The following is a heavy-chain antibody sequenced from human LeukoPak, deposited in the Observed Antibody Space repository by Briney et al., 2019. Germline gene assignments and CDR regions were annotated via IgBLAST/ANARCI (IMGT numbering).Heavy chain of an antibody. CDR3: AKDRIWAVKQQLVLSGLDY. CDR2: ISYDGSNK. J-gene: IGHJ4*02. V-gene: IGHV3-30*18. Sequence: PGGSLRLSCAASGFTFSSYGVHWVRQAPGKGLEWVAVISYDGSNKYYADSVKGRFTISRDNSKNTLYLQMSSLRAEDTAVYYCAKDRIWAVKQQLVLSGLDYWGQGTLVTVSS. CDR1: GFTFSSYG. D-gene: IGHD6-13*01.